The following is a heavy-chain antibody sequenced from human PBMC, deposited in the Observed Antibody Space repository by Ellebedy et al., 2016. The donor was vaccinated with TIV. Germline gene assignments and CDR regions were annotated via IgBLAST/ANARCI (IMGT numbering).Heavy chain of an antibody. J-gene: IGHJ5*02. D-gene: IGHD3-22*01. CDR3: ARLSRVYDSSGYNWFDP. CDR1: GYTFTTYA. CDR2: ITAGNGNT. V-gene: IGHV1-3*01. Sequence: AASVKVSCKASGYTFTTYAMHWVRQAPGQRLEWMGWITAGNGNTKYSQKFQGRVTITRDTSASTAYMELSSLRSEDTAVYYCARLSRVYDSSGYNWFDPWGQGTLVTVSS.